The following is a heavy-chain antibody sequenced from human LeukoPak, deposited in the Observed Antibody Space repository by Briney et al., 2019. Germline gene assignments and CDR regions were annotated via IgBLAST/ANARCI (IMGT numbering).Heavy chain of an antibody. D-gene: IGHD1-14*01. J-gene: IGHJ4*02. CDR1: GYTFTSYG. CDR2: ISAYNGNT. V-gene: IGHV1-18*01. CDR3: ARRVPTQRGKPYYFAY. Sequence: ASVKVSCKASGYTFTSYGISWVRQAPGQGLEWMGRISAYNGNTNYAQKLQGRVTMTTDTSTSTAYMELRSLRSDGTAVYYCARRVPTQRGKPYYFAYGGQEPLVTVSS.